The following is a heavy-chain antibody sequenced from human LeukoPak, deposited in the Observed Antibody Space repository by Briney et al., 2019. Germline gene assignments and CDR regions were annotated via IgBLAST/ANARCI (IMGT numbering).Heavy chain of an antibody. Sequence: SETLSLTCTVSGGAISSGGYSWSWSRQHPGKGLEWIGYIYYSGSTYYKPSLKSRVTISVDTSKTQFSLKLSSVTAADTAVYYCARDHGSSSWYPFDYWGQGTLVTVSS. CDR3: ARDHGSSSWYPFDY. CDR2: IYYSGST. D-gene: IGHD6-6*01. CDR1: GGAISSGGYS. J-gene: IGHJ4*02. V-gene: IGHV4-31*03.